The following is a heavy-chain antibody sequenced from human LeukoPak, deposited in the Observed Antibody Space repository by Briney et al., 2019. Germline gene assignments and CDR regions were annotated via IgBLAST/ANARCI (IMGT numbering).Heavy chain of an antibody. D-gene: IGHD3-10*01. V-gene: IGHV3-74*03. CDR3: ATVFKGSSLQDY. J-gene: IGHJ4*02. CDR1: GFTITNNW. Sequence: GGSLRLSCTVSGFTITNNWMYWVRQAPGRGLVRVSRIKMDERSAVYADSVKGRFIISRDNAKNTVYLQMNSLRADDTAVYYCATVFKGSSLQDYWGQGTLVTVSS. CDR2: IKMDERSA.